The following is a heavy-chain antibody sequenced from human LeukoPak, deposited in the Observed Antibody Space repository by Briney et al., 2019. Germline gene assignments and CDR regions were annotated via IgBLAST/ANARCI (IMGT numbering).Heavy chain of an antibody. CDR1: GFTFSSYG. CDR2: IHYDGSNK. Sequence: PGGSLRLSCAASGFTFSSYGLHWVRQAPGKGLEWVAFIHYDGSNKYYADSVKGRFTISRDNSKNTLYLQMNSLRAEDTAVYYCANLIEVDTTLATPHGKYWGQGTLVTVSS. D-gene: IGHD5-18*01. V-gene: IGHV3-30*02. J-gene: IGHJ4*02. CDR3: ANLIEVDTTLATPHGKY.